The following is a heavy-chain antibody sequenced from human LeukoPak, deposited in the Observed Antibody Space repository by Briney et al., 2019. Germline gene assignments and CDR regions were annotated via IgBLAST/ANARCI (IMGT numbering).Heavy chain of an antibody. CDR2: IYYSGTT. J-gene: IGHJ5*02. Sequence: KPSETLSLTCTVSGGSIRGTSHYWGWIRQPPGKGLEWIGVIYYSGTTYNNPPLKSRVTISVDTSKNQFSLRLSSVTAADTAVYYCARSCGGDCYPGLWFDPWGQGTLVTVSS. CDR3: ARSCGGDCYPGLWFDP. D-gene: IGHD2-21*02. CDR1: GGSIRGTSHY. V-gene: IGHV4-39*01.